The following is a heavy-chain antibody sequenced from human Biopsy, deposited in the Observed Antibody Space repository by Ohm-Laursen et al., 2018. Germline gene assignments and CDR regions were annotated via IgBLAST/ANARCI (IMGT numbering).Heavy chain of an antibody. Sequence: SVKVSCKASGGTFTRYAMHWVRQAPGQGLEWMGRIISVHDIANYAQKFQGRVTITADKSTSTAYMELRNLRSEDTAVYYCARTPVDCTSGTCYDVGDGMDVWGQGTTVIVSS. V-gene: IGHV1-69*04. CDR2: IISVHDIA. CDR1: GGTFTRYA. CDR3: ARTPVDCTSGTCYDVGDGMDV. J-gene: IGHJ6*02. D-gene: IGHD2-15*01.